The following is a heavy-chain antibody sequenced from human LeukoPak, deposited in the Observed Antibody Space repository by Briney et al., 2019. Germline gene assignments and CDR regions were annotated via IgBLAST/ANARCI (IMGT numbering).Heavy chain of an antibody. CDR3: ANIQAAYFDAFDI. Sequence: GGSLRLSCAASGFTFSSYAMSWVRQAPGKGLEGVSAISGSGGSTYYADSVKGRFTISRDNSKNTLYLQMNSLRAEDTAVYYCANIQAAYFDAFDIWGQGTMVTASS. CDR2: ISGSGGST. V-gene: IGHV3-23*01. D-gene: IGHD2/OR15-2a*01. CDR1: GFTFSSYA. J-gene: IGHJ3*02.